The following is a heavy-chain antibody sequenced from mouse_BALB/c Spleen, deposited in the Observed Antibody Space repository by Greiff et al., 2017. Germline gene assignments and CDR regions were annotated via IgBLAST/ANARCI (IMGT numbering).Heavy chain of an antibody. CDR3: TRPRIPYYAIDY. CDR2: IYPGNSDT. J-gene: IGHJ4*01. CDR1: GFTFTSYW. V-gene: IGHV1-5*01. Sequence: EVQLQQSGTVLVRPGASVKLSCKASGFTFTSYWMHWVKQRPGQGLEWIGAIYPGNSDTSYNQKFKGKANLTAATSTSTAYLELRSLTNEDSAVYYCTRPRIPYYAIDYWGQGTSVTVSS.